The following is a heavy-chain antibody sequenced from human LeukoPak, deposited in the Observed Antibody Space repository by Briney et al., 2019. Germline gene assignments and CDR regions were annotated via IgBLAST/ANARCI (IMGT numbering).Heavy chain of an antibody. CDR3: AKSPYSGSFKYYFDY. V-gene: IGHV3-23*01. CDR1: GFTFSSFA. D-gene: IGHD1-26*01. Sequence: PGGSLRLSCVASGFTFSSFAMSWVRQAPGKGLQWVSAISGSGGSTYYADSVKGRFTISRDNSKNTLYLQMNSLRAEDTAVYYCAKSPYSGSFKYYFDYWGQGTLVTVSS. J-gene: IGHJ4*02. CDR2: ISGSGGST.